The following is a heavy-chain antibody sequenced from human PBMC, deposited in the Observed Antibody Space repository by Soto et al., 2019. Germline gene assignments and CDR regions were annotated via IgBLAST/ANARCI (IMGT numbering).Heavy chain of an antibody. V-gene: IGHV3-53*02. J-gene: IGHJ5*02. CDR3: ARERYSSASAWFDP. CDR2: IYSGGST. CDR1: GFTVSSNY. D-gene: IGHD6-6*01. Sequence: EVQLVETGGGLIQPGGSLRLSCAASGFTVSSNYMSWVRQAPGKGLEWVSVIYSGGSTYYADSVKGRFTISRDNSKNTSYNQMNSLRAEDTAVYYCARERYSSASAWFDPWGQGTLVTVSS.